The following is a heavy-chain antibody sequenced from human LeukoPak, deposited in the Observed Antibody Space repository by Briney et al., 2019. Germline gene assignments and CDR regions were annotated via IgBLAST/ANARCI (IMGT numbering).Heavy chain of an antibody. CDR2: VKSETDGGTT. Sequence: PGGSLRLSCAASGFTFSNAWMSWVRQAPGKGLEWVGRVKSETDGGTTDYAAPMRGRFTISRDDSKNTMYLQMNSLKTEDTAVYYCTRDWDISMVRGFGDYSGQGTLVTVSS. CDR3: TRDWDISMVRGFGDY. J-gene: IGHJ4*02. CDR1: GFTFSNAW. D-gene: IGHD3-10*01. V-gene: IGHV3-15*01.